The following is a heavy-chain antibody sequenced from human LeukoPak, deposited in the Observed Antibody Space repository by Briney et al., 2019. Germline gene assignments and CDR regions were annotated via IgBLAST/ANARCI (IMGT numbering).Heavy chain of an antibody. CDR1: GFTFSHAW. V-gene: IGHV3-30*02. J-gene: IGHJ4*02. Sequence: GGSLRLSCAASGFTFSHAWMSWVRQAPGKGLEWVAFIRYDGINKYYADSVKGRFTISRDNSKNTMYLQMNSLRAEDTAVYYCAKRIQSAMAMGYWGQGTLVTVSS. D-gene: IGHD5-18*01. CDR3: AKRIQSAMAMGY. CDR2: IRYDGINK.